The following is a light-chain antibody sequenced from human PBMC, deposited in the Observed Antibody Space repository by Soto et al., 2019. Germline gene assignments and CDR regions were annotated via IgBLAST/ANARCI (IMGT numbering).Light chain of an antibody. CDR3: HQRSNWPLT. CDR1: QSVNNY. J-gene: IGKJ4*01. Sequence: EIVLTQSPATLSLSPGERATLSCRASQSVNNYLAWYQQKPGQAPRLLIYDASSRATDIPARFRGSGSGTDFTLTISSLEPEDFATYYCHQRSNWPLTFGGGTKVEIK. V-gene: IGKV3-11*01. CDR2: DAS.